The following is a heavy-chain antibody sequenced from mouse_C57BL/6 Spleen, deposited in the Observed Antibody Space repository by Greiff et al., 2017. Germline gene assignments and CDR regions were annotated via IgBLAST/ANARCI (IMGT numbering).Heavy chain of an antibody. CDR2: ISDGGSYT. CDR3: ARAITTVVAPWWYFDV. J-gene: IGHJ1*03. V-gene: IGHV5-4*03. Sequence: EVKVVESGGGLVKPGGSLKLSCAASGFTFSSYAMSWVRQTPEKRLEWVATISDGGSYTYYPDNVKGRFTISRDNAKNNLYLQMSHLKSEDTAMYYCARAITTVVAPWWYFDVWGTGTTVTVSS. CDR1: GFTFSSYA. D-gene: IGHD1-1*01.